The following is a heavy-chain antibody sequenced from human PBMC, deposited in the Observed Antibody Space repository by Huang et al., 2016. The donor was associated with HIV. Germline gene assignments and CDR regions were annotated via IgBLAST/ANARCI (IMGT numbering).Heavy chain of an antibody. CDR1: GFAFSSYT. J-gene: IGHJ3*02. D-gene: IGHD3-16*01. CDR2: ISPRSNSI. CDR3: ANQITRDAFDI. V-gene: IGHV3-21*01. Sequence: EVQLVESGGGLVKPGGSLRLSCAASGFAFSSYTMNWVRQAPGKGLEWVSSISPRSNSIYYADSGKGRFTISRDNAKNSLYLQMNSLRAEDTALYYCANQITRDAFDIWGHGTMLTVSS.